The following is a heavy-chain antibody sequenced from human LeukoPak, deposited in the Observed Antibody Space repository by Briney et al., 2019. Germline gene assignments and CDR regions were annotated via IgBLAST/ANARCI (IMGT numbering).Heavy chain of an antibody. V-gene: IGHV3-48*01. J-gene: IGHJ4*02. CDR1: GFTFSRYS. D-gene: IGHD3-16*02. CDR2: ISSSSSTI. CDR3: ARGSTFGGVISDF. Sequence: GGSLRLSCAASGFTFSRYSVNWVRQAPGKGLGWVSYISSSSSTIYYADSVKGRFTISRDNAKNSLYLQMNSLRVEDTGIYFCARGSTFGGVISDFWGQGTLVTVSS.